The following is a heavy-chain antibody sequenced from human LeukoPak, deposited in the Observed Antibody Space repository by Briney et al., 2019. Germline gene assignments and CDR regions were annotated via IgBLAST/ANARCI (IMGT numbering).Heavy chain of an antibody. J-gene: IGHJ6*02. CDR3: AKDRAAAATNYYYYYGMDV. D-gene: IGHD6-13*01. V-gene: IGHV3-30*18. CDR2: ISYDGSNK. Sequence: GRSLRLSCAASGFTFSSYGMHWVRQAPGKGLESVAVISYDGSNKYYADSVKGRFTISRDNSKNTLYLQMNSLRAEDTAVYYCAKDRAAAATNYYYYYGMDVWGQRTTVTVSS. CDR1: GFTFSSYG.